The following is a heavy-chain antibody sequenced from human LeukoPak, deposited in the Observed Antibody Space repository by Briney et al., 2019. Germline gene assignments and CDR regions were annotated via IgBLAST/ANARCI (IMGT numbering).Heavy chain of an antibody. CDR1: GGSISSYY. J-gene: IGHJ6*03. D-gene: IGHD2-2*01. V-gene: IGHV4-4*07. Sequence: SETLSLTCTVSGGSISSYYWSWIRQPAGKGLEWIGRIYTSGSTNYNPSLKSRVTMSVDTSKNQFSLKLSSVTAADTAVYYCARLALKVGRTVRYYYYMDVWGKGTTVTVSS. CDR3: ARLALKVGRTVRYYYYMDV. CDR2: IYTSGST.